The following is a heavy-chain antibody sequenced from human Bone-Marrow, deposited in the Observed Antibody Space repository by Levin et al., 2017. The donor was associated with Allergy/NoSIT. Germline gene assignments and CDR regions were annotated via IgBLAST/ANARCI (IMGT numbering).Heavy chain of an antibody. D-gene: IGHD3-10*01. CDR1: GFTFNKYG. CDR2: IWYDGSYK. Sequence: GESLKISCAASGFTFNKYGMYWVRQAPGKGLEWVSIIWYDGSYKYYADSVKGRFTISRDNSKNTMFLQMNSLRAEDTAVYYCARDSGRLYYFDYWGQGTLVTVSS. CDR3: ARDSGRLYYFDY. V-gene: IGHV3-33*07. J-gene: IGHJ4*02.